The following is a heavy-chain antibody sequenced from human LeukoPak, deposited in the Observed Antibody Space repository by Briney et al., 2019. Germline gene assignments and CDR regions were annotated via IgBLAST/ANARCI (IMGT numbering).Heavy chain of an antibody. J-gene: IGHJ6*03. D-gene: IGHD6-6*01. CDR1: GGTFSSYA. Sequence: ASVKVSCKASGGTFSSYAIIWVRQAPGQGLEWMGGIIPIFGTANYAQKFQGRVTITTDEATSTAYMELSSLRSEDTAVYYCARGGLESIAARVPYYYMDVWGKGTTVTVSS. CDR3: ARGGLESIAARVPYYYMDV. V-gene: IGHV1-69*05. CDR2: IIPIFGTA.